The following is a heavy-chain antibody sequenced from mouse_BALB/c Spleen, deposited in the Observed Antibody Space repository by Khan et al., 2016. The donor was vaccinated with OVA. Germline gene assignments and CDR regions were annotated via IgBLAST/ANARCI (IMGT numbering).Heavy chain of an antibody. Sequence: EVQGVESGPELMKPGASVKISCKASGYSFTTYYIHWVLQSHGKSLDWIGYIDPFSGDTTYNQKFKGKATLTVDKSSSTAYIHLNNLTSEDSAVYYCTRHGYVAWFTYWGQGTLVTVSA. D-gene: IGHD2-2*01. CDR3: TRHGYVAWFTY. V-gene: IGHV1S135*01. CDR2: IDPFSGDT. CDR1: GYSFTTYY. J-gene: IGHJ3*01.